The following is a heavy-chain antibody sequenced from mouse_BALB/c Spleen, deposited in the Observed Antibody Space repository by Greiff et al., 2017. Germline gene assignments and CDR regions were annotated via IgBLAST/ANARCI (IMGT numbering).Heavy chain of an antibody. CDR3: AREGEYGNYGAY. CDR2: ILPGSGST. CDR1: GYTFSSYW. V-gene: IGHV1-9*01. J-gene: IGHJ3*01. D-gene: IGHD2-1*01. Sequence: QVQLQQSGAELMKPGASVKISCKATGYTFSSYWIEWVKQRPGHGLEWIGEILPGSGSTNYNEKFKGKATFTADTSSNTAYMQLSSLTSEDSAVYYCAREGEYGNYGAYWGQGTLVTVSA.